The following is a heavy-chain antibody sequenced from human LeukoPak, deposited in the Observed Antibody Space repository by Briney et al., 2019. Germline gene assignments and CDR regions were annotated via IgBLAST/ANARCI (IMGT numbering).Heavy chain of an antibody. CDR3: AIMHGYYDGSGYWVQ. J-gene: IGHJ1*01. CDR2: ITPNADRT. CDR1: GFTFGSYG. V-gene: IGHV3-23*01. Sequence: GGSLRLSCAASGFTFGSYGMSWVRQAPGKGLEWVSFITPNADRTSYADSVEGRFTISRDNPRNTLYMQMNSLRDEDTAVYYCAIMHGYYDGSGYWVQWGQGTLVAVSS. D-gene: IGHD3-22*01.